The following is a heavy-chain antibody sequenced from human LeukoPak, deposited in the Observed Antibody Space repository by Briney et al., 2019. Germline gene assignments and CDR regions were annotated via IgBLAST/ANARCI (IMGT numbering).Heavy chain of an antibody. V-gene: IGHV4-59*01. Sequence: SETLSLTCTVSGASISSYSWSWLRQPPGKGLEWIGYIHYSGSTNYNPSPKSRVTISVDTSKTHFSLKLTSVTAADTAVYYCARVPGSGAPDYWGQGALVTVSS. CDR2: IHYSGST. D-gene: IGHD6-19*01. CDR1: GASISSYS. CDR3: ARVPGSGAPDY. J-gene: IGHJ4*02.